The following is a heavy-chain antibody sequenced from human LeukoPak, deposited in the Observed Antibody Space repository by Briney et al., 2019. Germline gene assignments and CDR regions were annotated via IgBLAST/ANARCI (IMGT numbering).Heavy chain of an antibody. Sequence: ASVKVSCKASGYTFTGYYMHWVRQAPGQGLEWMGWINPNSGGTNYAQKFQGRVTMTRDTSISTAYMELSRLRSDDTAVYYCARGAMITFGGVIAFNYYYYMDVWGKGTTVTVSS. J-gene: IGHJ6*03. CDR2: INPNSGGT. CDR3: ARGAMITFGGVIAFNYYYYMDV. V-gene: IGHV1-2*02. D-gene: IGHD3-16*01. CDR1: GYTFTGYY.